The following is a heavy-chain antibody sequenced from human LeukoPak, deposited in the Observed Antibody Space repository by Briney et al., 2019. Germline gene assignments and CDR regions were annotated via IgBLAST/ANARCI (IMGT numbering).Heavy chain of an antibody. CDR3: ARDFPPDYYDSSGSYGMDV. CDR2: IYYSGST. CDR1: GGXISSYY. V-gene: IGHV4-59*01. Sequence: SETLSLTCTVSGGXISSYYCSWIRQPPGKGLEWIGYIYYSGSTNYNPSLKSRVTISVDTSKNQFSLKLSSVTAADTAVYYCARDFPPDYYDSSGSYGMDVWGQGTSVTVSS. D-gene: IGHD3-22*01. J-gene: IGHJ6*02.